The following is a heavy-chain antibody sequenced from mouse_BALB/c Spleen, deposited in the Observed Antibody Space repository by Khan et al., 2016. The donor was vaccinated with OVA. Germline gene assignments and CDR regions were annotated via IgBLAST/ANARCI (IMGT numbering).Heavy chain of an antibody. CDR1: GYTSTDYY. CDR3: ARRNYFGYTFAY. D-gene: IGHD1-2*01. Sequence: QVQLKQSGAELARPGASVKLSCKASGYTSTDYYINWVKQRTGQGLEWIGEISPGSGDTYYNEKFKGKATLTADKSSTTVYMQLSSLTSEASAVYFCARRNYFGYTFAYWGQGTLVTVSA. J-gene: IGHJ3*01. CDR2: ISPGSGDT. V-gene: IGHV1-77*01.